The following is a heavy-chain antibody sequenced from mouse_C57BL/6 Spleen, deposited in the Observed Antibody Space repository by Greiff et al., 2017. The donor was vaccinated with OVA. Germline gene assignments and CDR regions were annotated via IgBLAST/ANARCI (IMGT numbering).Heavy chain of an antibody. CDR3: ARNSPLSAWFAC. CDR1: GFSLTSYA. Sequence: QVQLQQSGPGLVAPSQSLSITCTVSGFSLTSYAISWVRQPPGKGLEWLGVIWTGGGTNYNSALKSRLSISKDNSKSQVCLKMNSLQADDTARYYCARNSPLSAWFACWGQGTLVTVSA. D-gene: IGHD6-2*01. CDR2: IWTGGGT. V-gene: IGHV2-9-1*01. J-gene: IGHJ3*01.